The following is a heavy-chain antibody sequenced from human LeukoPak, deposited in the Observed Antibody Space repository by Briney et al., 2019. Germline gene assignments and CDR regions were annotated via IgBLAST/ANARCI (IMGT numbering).Heavy chain of an antibody. D-gene: IGHD3-22*01. CDR2: IYSSGST. Sequence: SETLSLTCTVSGGSISTYYWSWIRQPPGKGLEWIRYIYSSGSTNYNPSLKSRVTISVDTSKNQFSLKLSSVTAADTAVYYWARQREYYESSGYYSFDYWGQGTLVTVSS. CDR1: GGSISTYY. CDR3: ARQREYYESSGYYSFDY. V-gene: IGHV4-59*08. J-gene: IGHJ4*02.